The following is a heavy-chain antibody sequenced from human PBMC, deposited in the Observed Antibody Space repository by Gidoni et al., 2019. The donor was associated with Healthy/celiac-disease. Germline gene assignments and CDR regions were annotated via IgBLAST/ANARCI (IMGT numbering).Heavy chain of an antibody. CDR1: GGSISSGGYY. V-gene: IGHV4-31*03. J-gene: IGHJ3*02. CDR3: ARVSLVVEEAFDI. D-gene: IGHD2-2*01. CDR2: IYYSGST. Sequence: QVQLQESGPGLVKPSQTLSPTCTVSGGSISSGGYYWSWNRQHPGKGLEWIGYIYYSGSTYYNPSLKSRVTISVATSKNQFSLKLSSVTAADTAVYYCARVSLVVEEAFDIWGQGTMVTVSS.